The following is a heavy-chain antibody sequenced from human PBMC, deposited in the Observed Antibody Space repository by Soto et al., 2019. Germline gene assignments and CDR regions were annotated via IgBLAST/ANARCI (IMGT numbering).Heavy chain of an antibody. CDR1: GGSFSGYY. V-gene: IGHV4-34*01. Sequence: PSETLSLTCAVYGGSFSGYYWSWIRQPPGKXLEWIGEINHSGSTNYNPSLKSRVTISVGTSKNQFSLKLSSVTAADTAVYYCARDRRKTVVVPAATLYYYYGMDVWGQGTTVTVSS. CDR2: INHSGST. J-gene: IGHJ6*02. CDR3: ARDRRKTVVVPAATLYYYYGMDV. D-gene: IGHD2-2*01.